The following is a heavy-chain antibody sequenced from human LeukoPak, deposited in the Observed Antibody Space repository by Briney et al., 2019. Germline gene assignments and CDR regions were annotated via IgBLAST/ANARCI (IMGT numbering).Heavy chain of an antibody. J-gene: IGHJ4*02. Sequence: GASVKVSCKASGYTFTGYYMHWVRQAPGQGLEWMGWINPNSGGTNYAQKFQGRVTMTRDTSISTAYMELSRLRSDGTAVYYCASSITIFGVVFDYWGQGTLVTVSS. CDR1: GYTFTGYY. D-gene: IGHD3-3*01. CDR2: INPNSGGT. CDR3: ASSITIFGVVFDY. V-gene: IGHV1-2*02.